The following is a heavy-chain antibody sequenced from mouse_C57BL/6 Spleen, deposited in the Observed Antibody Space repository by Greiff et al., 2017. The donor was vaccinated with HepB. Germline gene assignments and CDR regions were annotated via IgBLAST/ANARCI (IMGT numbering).Heavy chain of an antibody. V-gene: IGHV1-81*01. CDR2: IYPRSGNT. CDR3: ASPLLTTVVAP. CDR1: GYTFTSYG. Sequence: VQLQQSGAELARPGASVKLSCKASGYTFTSYGISWVKQRTGQGLEWIGEIYPRSGNTYYNEKFKGKATLTADKSSSTAYMELRSLTSEDSAVYFCASPLLTTVVAPWGQGTLVTVSA. D-gene: IGHD1-1*01. J-gene: IGHJ3*01.